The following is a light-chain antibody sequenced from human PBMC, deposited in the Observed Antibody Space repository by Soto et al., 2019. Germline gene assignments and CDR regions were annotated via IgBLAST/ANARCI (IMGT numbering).Light chain of an antibody. CDR2: EVY. CDR1: RTDVGGFNH. V-gene: IGLV2-14*01. J-gene: IGLJ1*01. Sequence: QSALTQPASVSGSPGQSITISCTGTRTDVGGFNHVSWYQQHPGKAPKVIIYEVYNRPSGVSSRFSGSKSGNTASLTISGLQAEDEADYYCSSYTSISALDVFGTGTKVTAL. CDR3: SSYTSISALDV.